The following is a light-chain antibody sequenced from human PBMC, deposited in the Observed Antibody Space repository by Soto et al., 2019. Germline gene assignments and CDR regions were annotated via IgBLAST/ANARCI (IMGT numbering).Light chain of an antibody. J-gene: IGKJ2*01. CDR1: QGISTY. CDR3: QQLYSYPYT. Sequence: DIQLTQSPSFLSASVGDRVTITCRASQGISTYLAWYQQKSGKAPKLLIYVASTLQSGVPSRFSGSGYGTEFTITISSLQPEDLAIYYCQQLYSYPYTFGQGTKREI. V-gene: IGKV1-9*01. CDR2: VAS.